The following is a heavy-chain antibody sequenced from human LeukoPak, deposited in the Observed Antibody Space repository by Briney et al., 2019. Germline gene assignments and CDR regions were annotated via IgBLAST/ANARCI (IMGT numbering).Heavy chain of an antibody. Sequence: ASVKVSCKASGYSFKSFGISWVRQAPGQGLEWMGWISTYSGNINYAQKFQGRLSLTTDRSTNTAYMDLRSLTSDDAAMYYCARGMDDKYNWFDPWGQGTLVTVSS. D-gene: IGHD1-1*01. CDR1: GYSFKSFG. V-gene: IGHV1-18*01. CDR2: ISTYSGNI. CDR3: ARGMDDKYNWFDP. J-gene: IGHJ5*02.